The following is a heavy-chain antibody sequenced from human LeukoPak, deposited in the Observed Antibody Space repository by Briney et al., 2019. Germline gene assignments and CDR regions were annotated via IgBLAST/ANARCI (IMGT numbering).Heavy chain of an antibody. Sequence: GGSLRLSCAASGFTFSSSAMSWVRQVPGKGLEWVSGISASGGSTYYADSVRGRFTISRDNSKNTLYVQMNSLRDEDTAVYYCAKDIFGVVIIRGYNWFDPWGQGTLVTVSS. V-gene: IGHV3-23*01. CDR3: AKDIFGVVIIRGYNWFDP. CDR2: ISASGGST. J-gene: IGHJ5*02. CDR1: GFTFSSSA. D-gene: IGHD3-3*01.